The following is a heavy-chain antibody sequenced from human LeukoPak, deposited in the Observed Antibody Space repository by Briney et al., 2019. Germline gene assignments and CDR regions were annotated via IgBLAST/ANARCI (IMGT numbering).Heavy chain of an antibody. CDR2: INPSAGST. V-gene: IGHV1-46*01. Sequence: ASVKVSCKAHGYTFTSYYMHWVRQAPGQGLEWMGIINPSAGSTSYAQKFQGRVTMTRDTSTSTVYMEVSSLRSEDTAVYYCARQRGSDSSGFNAFDIWGQGTMVTVSS. CDR3: ARQRGSDSSGFNAFDI. D-gene: IGHD3-22*01. J-gene: IGHJ3*02. CDR1: GYTFTSYY.